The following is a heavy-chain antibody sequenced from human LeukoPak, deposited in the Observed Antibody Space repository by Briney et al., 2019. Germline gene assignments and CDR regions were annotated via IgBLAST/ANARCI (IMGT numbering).Heavy chain of an antibody. Sequence: GGSLRLSCAASGFTFDDYGMSWVRQAPGKGLEWVSGINWNGGSTGYADSVKGRFTISRDNAKNSLYLQMNSLRAEDTAVYYCAKTMKSWLVHPDAFDIWGQGTMVTVSS. CDR1: GFTFDDYG. J-gene: IGHJ3*02. D-gene: IGHD6-19*01. V-gene: IGHV3-20*04. CDR2: INWNGGST. CDR3: AKTMKSWLVHPDAFDI.